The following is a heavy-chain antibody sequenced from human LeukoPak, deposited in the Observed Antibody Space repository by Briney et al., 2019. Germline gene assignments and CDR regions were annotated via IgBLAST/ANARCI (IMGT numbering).Heavy chain of an antibody. V-gene: IGHV4-34*01. CDR3: ARGRQRGGYCSSTSCSGRVFDY. CDR1: GGSFSGYY. CDR2: INHSGST. J-gene: IGHJ4*02. D-gene: IGHD2-2*01. Sequence: SETLSLTCAVYGGSFSGYYWSWIRQPPGKGLEWIGEINHSGSTNYNPSLKSRVTTSVDTSKNQFSLKLSSVTAADTAVYYCARGRQRGGYCSSTSCSGRVFDYWGQGTLVTVSS.